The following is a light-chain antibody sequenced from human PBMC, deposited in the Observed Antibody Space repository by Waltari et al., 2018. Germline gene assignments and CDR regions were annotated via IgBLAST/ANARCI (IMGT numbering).Light chain of an antibody. Sequence: QSVLTQPPSASGTPGPRVTISCSGRSSNIGSNYVYWYQQLPGTAPKLLIYRNKQRPSGVPDRFSGSKSGTSASLAISGLRSEDEADYYCAAWDDSLSGWVFGGGTKLTVL. CDR1: SSNIGSNY. V-gene: IGLV1-47*01. J-gene: IGLJ3*02. CDR2: RNK. CDR3: AAWDDSLSGWV.